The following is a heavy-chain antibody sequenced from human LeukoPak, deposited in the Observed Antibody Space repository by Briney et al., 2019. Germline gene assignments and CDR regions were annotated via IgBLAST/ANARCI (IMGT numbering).Heavy chain of an antibody. CDR3: AKDGAYCSNTSCFPGM. CDR1: EFTFSDYA. Sequence: PGGSLRLSCVASEFTFSDYAMSWVRQAPGKGLEWVSAITGSGGSTYYADSVKGRFTISRDNSKNTLYLQMNSLTAEDTAVYYCAKDGAYCSNTSCFPGMGAQGTLVTVSS. J-gene: IGHJ4*02. CDR2: ITGSGGST. V-gene: IGHV3-23*01. D-gene: IGHD2-2*01.